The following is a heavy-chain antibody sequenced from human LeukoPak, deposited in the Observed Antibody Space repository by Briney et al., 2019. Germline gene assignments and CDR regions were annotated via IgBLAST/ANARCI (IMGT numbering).Heavy chain of an antibody. CDR3: ARDYGSGIDC. J-gene: IGHJ4*02. Sequence: QPGGSLRLSCAASGFTFNSYAMTWVRQAPGKGLEWVSAISGSGGDTEYADSVKGRFTISRDNSRNTLYLQMNSLRAEDTALYYCARDYGSGIDCWGQGTLVTVSS. V-gene: IGHV3-23*01. CDR1: GFTFNSYA. D-gene: IGHD3-10*01. CDR2: ISGSGGDT.